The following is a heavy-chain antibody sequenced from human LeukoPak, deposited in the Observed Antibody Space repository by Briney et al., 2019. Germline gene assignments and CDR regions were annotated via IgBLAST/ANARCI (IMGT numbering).Heavy chain of an antibody. V-gene: IGHV4-34*01. Sequence: PSETLSLTCAVYGGSFSGYYWSWIRQPPGKGLEWIGEINHSGSTNYNPSLKSRVTISVDTSKNQFSLKLSSVTAADTAVYYCARGLTHYYDSSGYRNWFDPWGQGTLVTVSS. J-gene: IGHJ5*02. CDR3: ARGLTHYYDSSGYRNWFDP. CDR1: GGSFSGYY. D-gene: IGHD3-22*01. CDR2: INHSGST.